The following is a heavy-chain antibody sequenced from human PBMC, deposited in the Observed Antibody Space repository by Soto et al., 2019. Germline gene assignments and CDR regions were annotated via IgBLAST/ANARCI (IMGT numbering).Heavy chain of an antibody. V-gene: IGHV1-18*01. CDR2: ISAYNGNT. J-gene: IGHJ5*01. CDR1: GYTFTSYG. Sequence: QVQLVQSGAEVKKPGASVKVSCKASGYTFTSYGISWVRQAPGQGLEWMGWISAYNGNTNYAQKLQGRVTMTTDTSTSRAYLELMSLRCYDTAVYYCGRASGSSHWFDSCGQGTLVTVSS. CDR3: GRASGSSHWFDS. D-gene: IGHD2-15*01.